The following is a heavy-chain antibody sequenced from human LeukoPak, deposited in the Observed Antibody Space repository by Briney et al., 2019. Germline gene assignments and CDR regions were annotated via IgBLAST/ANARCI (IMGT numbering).Heavy chain of an antibody. D-gene: IGHD3-22*01. CDR1: GFTFSSYA. J-gene: IGHJ4*02. CDR3: AKATVYYYDSSGYPGYYFDY. V-gene: IGHV3-23*01. Sequence: GGSLRLSCAASGFTFSSYAMSWVRQAPGKGLEWVSSLSGSGATTYYADSVKGRFTMSRDNSKKTLYLQMNSLRAEDTAVYYCAKATVYYYDSSGYPGYYFDYWGQGTLVTVSS. CDR2: LSGSGATT.